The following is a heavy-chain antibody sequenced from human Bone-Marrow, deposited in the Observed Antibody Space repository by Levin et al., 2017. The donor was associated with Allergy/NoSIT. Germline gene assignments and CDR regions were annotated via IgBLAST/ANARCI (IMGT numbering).Heavy chain of an antibody. Sequence: SGGSLRLSCGASGFNFETYEMNWVRQAPGKGLEWIAYISTTGTTIFYADSVKGRFSVSRDNAKKLLYLQMNSLRAEDTAFYYCARACGYTFGWCLQWGNGTLVSVSS. CDR3: ARACGYTFGWCLQ. V-gene: IGHV3-48*03. J-gene: IGHJ4*01. CDR1: GFNFETYE. CDR2: ISTTGTTI. D-gene: IGHD5-12*01.